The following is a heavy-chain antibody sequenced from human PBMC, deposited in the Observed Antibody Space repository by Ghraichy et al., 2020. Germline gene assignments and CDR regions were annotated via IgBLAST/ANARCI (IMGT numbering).Heavy chain of an antibody. CDR1: GGTFSSYA. CDR3: ERSFGRYCSGGSGYSS. V-gene: IGHV1-69*04. CDR2: IIPILGIA. Sequence: SVKVSCKASGGTFSSYAISWVRQAPGQGLEWMGRIIPILGIANYAQKFQGRVTITADKSTSTAYMELSSLGSEDTAGYYCERSFGRYCSGGSGYSSWGQGTLVTVSS. D-gene: IGHD2-15*01. J-gene: IGHJ5*02.